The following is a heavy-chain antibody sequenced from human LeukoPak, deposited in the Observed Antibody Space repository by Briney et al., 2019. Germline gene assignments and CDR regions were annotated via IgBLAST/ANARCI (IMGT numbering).Heavy chain of an antibody. Sequence: GSLRLSCAASGFTFSSYAMSWVRQAPGKGLEWVSAISGSGGSTYYADSVKGRFTISRDNSKNTLYLQMNSLRAEDTAVYYCANWLDYYDSSGSSLWGQGTLVTVSS. J-gene: IGHJ4*02. D-gene: IGHD3-22*01. CDR2: ISGSGGST. CDR1: GFTFSSYA. CDR3: ANWLDYYDSSGSSL. V-gene: IGHV3-23*01.